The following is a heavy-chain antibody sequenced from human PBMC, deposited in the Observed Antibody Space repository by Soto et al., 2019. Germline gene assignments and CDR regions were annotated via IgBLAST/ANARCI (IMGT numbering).Heavy chain of an antibody. V-gene: IGHV1-69*13. CDR2: IIPIFGTA. CDR1: GGTFSSYA. Sequence: GASVKVSCKASGGTFSSYAISWVRQSPGQGLDWMGGIIPIFGTANYAQKFQGRVTITADESTSTAYMELSSLRSEDTAVYYCARGVRGYCSSTSCYTHRGYWGQGTRVTASS. J-gene: IGHJ4*02. D-gene: IGHD2-2*02. CDR3: ARGVRGYCSSTSCYTHRGY.